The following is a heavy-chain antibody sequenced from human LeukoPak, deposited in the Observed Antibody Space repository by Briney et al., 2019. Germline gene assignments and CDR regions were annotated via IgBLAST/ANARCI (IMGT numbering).Heavy chain of an antibody. CDR2: ISAYNGNT. V-gene: IGHV1-2*02. CDR3: ARDRAAAAFY. J-gene: IGHJ4*02. D-gene: IGHD6-13*01. Sequence: ASVKVSCRASGYTFTGYYMHCVRQAPGQGLEWMGWISAYNGNTNYAQKFQGRVTMTRDTSTSTVYMELSSLRSEDTAVYYCARDRAAAAFYWGQGTLVTVSS. CDR1: GYTFTGYY.